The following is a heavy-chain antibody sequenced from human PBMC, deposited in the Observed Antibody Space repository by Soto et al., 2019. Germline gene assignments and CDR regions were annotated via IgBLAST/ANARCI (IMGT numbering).Heavy chain of an antibody. CDR2: ISYDGSNK. Sequence: GGSLRLSCAASGFTFSSYGMHWVRQAPGKGLEWVAVISYDGSNKYYADSVKGRFTISRDNSKNTLYLQMNSLRAEDTAVYYCAKDTWVYSSSCPDNWGQGTLVTVSS. CDR1: GFTFSSYG. CDR3: AKDTWVYSSSCPDN. D-gene: IGHD6-13*01. J-gene: IGHJ4*02. V-gene: IGHV3-30*18.